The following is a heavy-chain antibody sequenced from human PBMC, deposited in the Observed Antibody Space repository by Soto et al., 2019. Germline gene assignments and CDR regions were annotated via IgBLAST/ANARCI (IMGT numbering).Heavy chain of an antibody. V-gene: IGHV1-46*03. CDR1: GYTFTSYY. J-gene: IGHJ4*02. D-gene: IGHD6-19*01. Sequence: KVSCKASGYTFTSYYMHWVRQAPGQGLEWMGIINPSGGSTSYAQKFQGKVTMTRDTSTSTVYMELSSLRSEDTAVYYCARVAVAGRYYFDYWGQGTLVTVSS. CDR3: ARVAVAGRYYFDY. CDR2: INPSGGST.